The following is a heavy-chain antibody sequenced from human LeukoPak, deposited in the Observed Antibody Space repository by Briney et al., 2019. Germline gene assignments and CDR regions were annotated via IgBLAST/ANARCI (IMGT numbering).Heavy chain of an antibody. J-gene: IGHJ4*02. CDR3: AKSDDFWSGYLSGY. CDR2: IWYDGSNK. D-gene: IGHD3-3*01. Sequence: GGSLRLSCAASGFTFSSYGMHWVRQAPGKGLEWVAVIWYDGSNKYYADSVKGRFTISRDNSKNTLYLQMNSLRAEDTAVYYCAKSDDFWSGYLSGYWGQGTPVTVSS. V-gene: IGHV3-33*06. CDR1: GFTFSSYG.